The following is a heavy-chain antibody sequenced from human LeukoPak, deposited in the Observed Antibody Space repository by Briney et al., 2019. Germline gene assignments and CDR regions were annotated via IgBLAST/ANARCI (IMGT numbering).Heavy chain of an antibody. CDR3: AKGTVAGPFDY. J-gene: IGHJ4*02. CDR1: GFTFSSYG. D-gene: IGHD6-19*01. CDR2: IWYDGSNK. Sequence: GGSLRLSCAASGFTFSSYGMHWVRLAPGKGLEWVAFIWYDGSNKYYADSVKGRFTISRDNSKNTLYLQMNSLRAEDTAVYYCAKGTVAGPFDYWGQGTLVTVSS. V-gene: IGHV3-30*02.